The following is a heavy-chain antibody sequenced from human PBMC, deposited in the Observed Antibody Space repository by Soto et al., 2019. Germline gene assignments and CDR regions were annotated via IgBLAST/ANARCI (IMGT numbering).Heavy chain of an antibody. D-gene: IGHD6-19*01. V-gene: IGHV2-5*02. Sequence: QITLKESGPTLVKPTQTLTLTCTFSGFSLSTSGVGVGWIRQPPGKALEWLALIYWDDDKRYSPSLKSRLTITKDTSKNQVVLTMTNMDPVDTATYYCAQKGWYESKGGDYFDYWGQGTLVTVSS. CDR1: GFSLSTSGVG. CDR3: AQKGWYESKGGDYFDY. J-gene: IGHJ4*02. CDR2: IYWDDDK.